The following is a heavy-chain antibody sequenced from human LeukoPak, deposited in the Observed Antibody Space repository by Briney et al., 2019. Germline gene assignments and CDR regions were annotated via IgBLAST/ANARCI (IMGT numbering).Heavy chain of an antibody. V-gene: IGHV3-23*01. CDR3: AKVLRPDAFDI. J-gene: IGHJ3*02. D-gene: IGHD4-17*01. CDR2: LSRSAISRSSGST. CDR1: GFTFSSYD. Sequence: GGSLRLSCAASGFTFSSYDMTWVRQAPGKGLEWVSALSRSAISRSSGSTFYAESVKGRFTISRDNSKNTLYLQMSSLRAEDTAVYYCAKVLRPDAFDIWGQGTMVTVSS.